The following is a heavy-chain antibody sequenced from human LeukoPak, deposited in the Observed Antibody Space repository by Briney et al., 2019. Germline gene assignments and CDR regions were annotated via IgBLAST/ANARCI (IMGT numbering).Heavy chain of an antibody. CDR1: GGSISSYY. CDR2: IYYSGST. J-gene: IGHJ6*02. CDR3: ARSYYDILTDYYYGMGV. V-gene: IGHV4-59*08. D-gene: IGHD3-9*01. Sequence: PSETLSLTCTVSGGSISSYYWSWIRQPPGKGLEWIGYIYYSGSTNYNPSLKSRVTISVDTSKNQFSLKLSSVTAADTAVYYCARSYYDILTDYYYGMGVWGQGTTVTVSS.